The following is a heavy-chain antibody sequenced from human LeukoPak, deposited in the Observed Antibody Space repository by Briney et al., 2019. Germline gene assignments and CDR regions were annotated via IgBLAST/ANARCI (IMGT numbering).Heavy chain of an antibody. CDR3: ASSGPSDRIRNDAFDI. D-gene: IGHD2/OR15-2a*01. CDR2: IYYSGST. J-gene: IGHJ3*02. Sequence: SETLSLTCTVSGGSISSSSYYWGWIRQPPGKGLEWIGSIYYSGSTHYNPSLKSRVTISVDTSKNQFSLKLSSVTAADTAVYYCASSGPSDRIRNDAFDIWGQGTMVTVSS. V-gene: IGHV4-39*07. CDR1: GGSISSSSYY.